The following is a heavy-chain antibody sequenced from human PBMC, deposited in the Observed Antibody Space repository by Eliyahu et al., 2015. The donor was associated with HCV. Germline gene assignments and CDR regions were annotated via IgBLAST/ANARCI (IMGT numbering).Heavy chain of an antibody. CDR2: IWYDGSNE. V-gene: IGHV3-33*01. CDR3: AREPHNFGEFFPY. Sequence: QVQLVESGGGVVQPGTSLRLSCAASGFSFSDYGMHWVRQAPGKGLEWLAVIWYDGSNEYYADSVKGRFTISRDNSKNTLYLQMDSLRAEDTAIYYCAREPHNFGEFFPYWGQGTLVTVSS. J-gene: IGHJ4*02. D-gene: IGHD3-10*01. CDR1: GFSFSDYG.